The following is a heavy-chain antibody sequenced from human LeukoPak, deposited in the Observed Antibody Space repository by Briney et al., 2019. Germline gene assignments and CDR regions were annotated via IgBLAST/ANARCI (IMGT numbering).Heavy chain of an antibody. CDR3: VVHCSSATCSDY. J-gene: IGHJ4*02. CDR2: INGDGSDT. D-gene: IGHD2-2*01. V-gene: IGHV3-74*01. CDR1: GFTFSRHW. Sequence: PGGSLRLSCGASGFTFSRHWLHWVRRAPGKGLVWVSRINGDGSDTSYADSVKGRFTVSRDNAKNTLYLQMNSLRADDTAVYYCVVHCSSATCSDYWGQGTLVTVSS.